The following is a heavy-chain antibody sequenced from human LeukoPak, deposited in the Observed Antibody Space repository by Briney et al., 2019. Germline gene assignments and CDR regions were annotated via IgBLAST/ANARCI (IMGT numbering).Heavy chain of an antibody. Sequence: ASVKVSCKASGYTFTSYGISWVRQAPGQGLEWMGWISAYNGNTSYAQKLQGRVTMTTDTSTSTAYMELRSLRSDDTAVYYCARDWIQLWLQGDAFDIWGQGTMVTVSS. V-gene: IGHV1-18*01. CDR3: ARDWIQLWLQGDAFDI. CDR2: ISAYNGNT. D-gene: IGHD5-18*01. CDR1: GYTFTSYG. J-gene: IGHJ3*02.